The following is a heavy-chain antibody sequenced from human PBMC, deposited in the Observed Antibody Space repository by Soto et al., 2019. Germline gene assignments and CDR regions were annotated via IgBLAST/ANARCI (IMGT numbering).Heavy chain of an antibody. CDR1: GGSISSSNW. V-gene: IGHV4-4*02. D-gene: IGHD1-26*01. CDR3: ARFRSKWELLLDY. J-gene: IGHJ4*02. CDR2: IYHSGST. Sequence: KPSETLSLTCAVSGGSISSSNWWSWVRQPPGKGLEWIGEIYHSGSTNYNPSLKSRVTISVDKSKNQFSLKLSSVTAADTAVYYCARFRSKWELLLDYWGQGTLVTVSS.